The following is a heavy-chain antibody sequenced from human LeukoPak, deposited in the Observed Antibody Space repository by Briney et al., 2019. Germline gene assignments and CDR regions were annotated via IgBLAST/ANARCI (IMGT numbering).Heavy chain of an antibody. Sequence: PSGTLSLTCAVSGGSISSSNWWSWVRQPPEKGLEWIGEIYHSGSTNYNPSLKSRVTISVDTSKNHFSLNLRSVTAADTAVYYCARRSYNSPFRYWGQGTPVTVSS. D-gene: IGHD5-24*01. CDR1: GGSISSSNW. V-gene: IGHV4-4*02. CDR3: ARRSYNSPFRY. J-gene: IGHJ4*02. CDR2: IYHSGST.